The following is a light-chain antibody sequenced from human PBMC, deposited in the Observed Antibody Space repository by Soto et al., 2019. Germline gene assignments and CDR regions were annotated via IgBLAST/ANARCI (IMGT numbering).Light chain of an antibody. V-gene: IGKV1-39*01. CDR1: QSIRSY. Sequence: DIQMTQSPSSLSASVGDRVTITCRASQSIRSYLNWYQQKPGKAPKLLIYSASSLQSGVPSRFSGSGSGTDFTLTISSLQPEDFATFYCQQSYSTPFPFGGGTRVEI. CDR2: SAS. J-gene: IGKJ4*01. CDR3: QQSYSTPFP.